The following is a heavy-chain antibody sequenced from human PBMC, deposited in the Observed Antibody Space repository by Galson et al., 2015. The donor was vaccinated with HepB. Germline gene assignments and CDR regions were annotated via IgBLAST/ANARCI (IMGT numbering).Heavy chain of an antibody. CDR1: GYTFTGYY. V-gene: IGHV1-2*04. Sequence: QSGAEVKKPGESLKISCKASGYTFTGYYMHWVRQAPGQGLEWMGWINPNSGGTNYAQKFQGWVTMTRDTSISTAYMELSRLRSDDTAVYYSAREGRYFDWPPLVGYYYYYYGMDVWGQGTTVTVSS. CDR2: INPNSGGT. J-gene: IGHJ6*02. CDR3: AREGRYFDWPPLVGYYYYYYGMDV. D-gene: IGHD3-9*01.